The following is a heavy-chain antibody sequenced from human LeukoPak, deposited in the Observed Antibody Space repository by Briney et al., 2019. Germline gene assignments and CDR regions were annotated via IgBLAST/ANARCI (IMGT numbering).Heavy chain of an antibody. Sequence: GGPLRLSCAASGLPFSSYAMSWVRQAPGKGLEWVAGMNWNCGSTVYADSVKGRFNISRYNAKDSMYLEMNSLRAEVTDLYYWARDSYGVWSGYQEVLYYYYMXVWXXXTXVT. J-gene: IGHJ6*03. CDR1: GLPFSSYA. V-gene: IGHV3-20*04. CDR2: MNWNCGST. D-gene: IGHD3-3*01. CDR3: ARDSYGVWSGYQEVLYYYYMXV.